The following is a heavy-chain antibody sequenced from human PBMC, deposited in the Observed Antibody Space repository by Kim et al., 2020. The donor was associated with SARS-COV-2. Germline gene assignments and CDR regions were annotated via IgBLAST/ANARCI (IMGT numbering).Heavy chain of an antibody. V-gene: IGHV3-66*01. CDR1: GFTVSSNY. CDR3: ARGGYGSGSPESFDI. D-gene: IGHD3-10*01. CDR2: IYSGGST. Sequence: GGSLRLSCAASGFTVSSNYMSWVRQAPGKGLEWVSVIYSGGSTYYADSVKGRFTISRDNSKNTLYLQMNSLRAEDTAVYYCARGGYGSGSPESFDIWGQGTMVTVSS. J-gene: IGHJ3*02.